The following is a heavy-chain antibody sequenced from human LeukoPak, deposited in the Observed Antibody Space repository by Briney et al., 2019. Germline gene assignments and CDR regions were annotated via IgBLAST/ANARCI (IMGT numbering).Heavy chain of an antibody. Sequence: GGSLRLSCAASGSTFSSYEMNWVRQAPGKGLEWVSYISSSGSTIYYADSVKGRFTISRDNAKNSLYLQMNSLRAEDTAVYYCARDFSPCSSTSCSRRNWFDPWGQGTLVTVSS. D-gene: IGHD2-2*01. CDR3: ARDFSPCSSTSCSRRNWFDP. CDR1: GSTFSSYE. CDR2: ISSSGSTI. V-gene: IGHV3-48*03. J-gene: IGHJ5*02.